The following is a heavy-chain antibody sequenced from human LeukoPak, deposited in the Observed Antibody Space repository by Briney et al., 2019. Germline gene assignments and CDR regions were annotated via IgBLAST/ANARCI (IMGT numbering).Heavy chain of an antibody. CDR3: ARDPGSPTPIDY. CDR2: INLHSGGT. D-gene: IGHD3-10*01. V-gene: IGHV1-2*02. Sequence: ASVKVSCKASGYTFTAYFMHWVRQAPGQGLEWMGWINLHSGGTSYAQNFQGRVTMTRDTSINTAHMELSSLRSDDTAVYYCARDPGSPTPIDYWGQGTLVAVSS. CDR1: GYTFTAYF. J-gene: IGHJ4*02.